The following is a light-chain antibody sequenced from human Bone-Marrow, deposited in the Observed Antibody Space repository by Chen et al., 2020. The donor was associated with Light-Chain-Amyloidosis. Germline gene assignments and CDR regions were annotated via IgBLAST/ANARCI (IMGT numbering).Light chain of an antibody. CDR3: QSYQGSSQGV. J-gene: IGLJ3*02. CDR1: SGSIATNY. Sequence: NFMLTQPHSVSESPGKTVIISCTRSSGSIATNYVQWYQQRPGSSPTTVIYEDDQRPSRVPGRFSGSIDRSSNSASLTISGLKTEDEADYYCQSYQGSSQGVFGGGTKLTVL. V-gene: IGLV6-57*01. CDR2: EDD.